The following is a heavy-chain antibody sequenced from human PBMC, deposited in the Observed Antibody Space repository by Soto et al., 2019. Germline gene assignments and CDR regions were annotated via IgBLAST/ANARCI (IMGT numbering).Heavy chain of an antibody. CDR2: ISGSGVST. J-gene: IGHJ4*02. Sequence: PGGSLRLSCAASGFTFSSYAMNWVRQAPGKGLEWVSAISGSGVSTYYADSVKGWLTIARDNSKNTLYLQMNSQRAEDTAVYYCAKSPGMYYYDSSGYYHYDYWGQGTMVTVSS. CDR3: AKSPGMYYYDSSGYYHYDY. D-gene: IGHD3-22*01. CDR1: GFTFSSYA. V-gene: IGHV3-23*01.